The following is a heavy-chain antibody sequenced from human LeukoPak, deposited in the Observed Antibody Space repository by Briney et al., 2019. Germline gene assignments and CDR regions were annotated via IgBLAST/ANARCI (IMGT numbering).Heavy chain of an antibody. CDR1: GYTFTGYY. V-gene: IGHV1-2*02. J-gene: IGHJ6*03. CDR2: INPNSGGT. Sequence: GASVKVSCKASGYTFTGYYMHWVRQAPGQGLEWMGWINPNSGGTNYAQKSQGRVTMTRDTSISTAYMELSRLRSDDTAVYYCARTGVVPAADYYYYYYMDVWGKGTTVTVSS. CDR3: ARTGVVPAADYYYYYYMDV. D-gene: IGHD2-2*01.